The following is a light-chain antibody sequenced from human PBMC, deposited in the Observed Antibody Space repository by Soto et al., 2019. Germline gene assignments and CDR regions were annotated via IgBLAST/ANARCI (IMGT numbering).Light chain of an antibody. Sequence: EVVMTQSPATLSVSPGERATLSCRASQSVSSLLAWYQQKPGQAPRLLIYGASTRATGIPDRFSGSGSGTDFILTISRLEPEDFALYYCGQFVSSPPRTFGQGTKVDI. CDR2: GAS. V-gene: IGKV3-20*01. CDR3: GQFVSSPPRT. CDR1: QSVSSL. J-gene: IGKJ1*01.